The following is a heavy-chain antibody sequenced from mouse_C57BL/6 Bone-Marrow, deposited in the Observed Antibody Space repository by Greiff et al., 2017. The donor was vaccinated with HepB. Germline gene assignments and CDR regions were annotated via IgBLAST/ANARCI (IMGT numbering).Heavy chain of an antibody. D-gene: IGHD1-1*01. CDR2: INYDGSST. V-gene: IGHV5-16*01. Sequence: EVKLMESEGGLVQPGSSMKLSCTASGFTFSDYYMAWVRQVPEKGLEWVANINYDGSSTYYLDSLKSRFTISRDNAKNILYLQMSSLKSEDTATYYCAREDYGSSPWFAYWGQGTLVTVSA. CDR3: AREDYGSSPWFAY. CDR1: GFTFSDYY. J-gene: IGHJ3*01.